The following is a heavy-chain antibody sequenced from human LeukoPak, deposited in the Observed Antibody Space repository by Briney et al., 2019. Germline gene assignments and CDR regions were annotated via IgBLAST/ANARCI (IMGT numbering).Heavy chain of an antibody. D-gene: IGHD6-13*01. J-gene: IGHJ4*02. CDR2: IHYTGST. CDR3: AREEASAGDY. Sequence: PSETLSLTCTVSGGSIHSNNHYSAWIRQPPGKGLEWIASIHYTGSTFYSPSLKSRVTISVDTSKNQFSLKLSSVSAADTAVYFCAREEASAGDYWGQGTLVTVSS. CDR1: GGSIHSNNHY. V-gene: IGHV4-39*01.